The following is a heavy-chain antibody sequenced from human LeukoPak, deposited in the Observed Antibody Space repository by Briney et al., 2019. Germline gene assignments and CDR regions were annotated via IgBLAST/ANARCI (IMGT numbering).Heavy chain of an antibody. Sequence: ASVKVSCKASGYTFTGYYMHWVRQAPGQGLEWMGWTNPNSGGTNYAQKFQGRVTMTRDTSISTAYMELSRLRSDDTAVYYCARGGYSYGYENAFDIWGQGTMVTVSS. CDR2: TNPNSGGT. V-gene: IGHV1-2*02. J-gene: IGHJ3*02. D-gene: IGHD5-18*01. CDR1: GYTFTGYY. CDR3: ARGGYSYGYENAFDI.